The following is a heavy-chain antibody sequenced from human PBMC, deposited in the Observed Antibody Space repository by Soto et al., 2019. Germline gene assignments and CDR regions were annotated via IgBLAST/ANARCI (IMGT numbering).Heavy chain of an antibody. CDR1: GYTFTSYG. J-gene: IGHJ3*02. CDR2: ISAYNGNT. Sequence: GPSVKVSCKASGYTFTSYGISWVRQAPGQGLEWMGWISAYNGNTNYAQKLQGRVTMTTDTSTSTAYMELRSLRSDDTAVYYCARDQDSSSSGDAFDIWGQGTMVTVSS. CDR3: ARDQDSSSSGDAFDI. V-gene: IGHV1-18*01. D-gene: IGHD6-6*01.